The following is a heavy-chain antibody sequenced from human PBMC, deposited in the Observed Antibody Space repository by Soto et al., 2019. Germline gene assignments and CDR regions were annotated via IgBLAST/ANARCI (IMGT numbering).Heavy chain of an antibody. CDR1: GYSFTSYW. CDR2: IDPGDSYT. D-gene: IGHD3-10*01. Sequence: PGESLKISCKGSGYSFTSYWISWVRQMPGKGLEWMGRIDPGDSYTNYSPSFQGHVTISADKSTSTAYLQWSSLKASDTAMYYCASPEGNNYYYYGMDVWGQGTTVTVSS. CDR3: ASPEGNNYYYYGMDV. V-gene: IGHV5-10-1*01. J-gene: IGHJ6*02.